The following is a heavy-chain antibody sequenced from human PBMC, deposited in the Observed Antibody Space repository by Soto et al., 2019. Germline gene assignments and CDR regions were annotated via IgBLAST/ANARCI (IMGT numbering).Heavy chain of an antibody. V-gene: IGHV3-30-3*01. D-gene: IGHD3-10*01. CDR2: ISMDGNDK. J-gene: IGHJ6*02. Sequence: QEQLVESGGGVVQPRRSLRLSCAASGFTFNAYAMYWVRQAPGRGLEWVALISMDGNDKYFADSVKGRFTISRDNSKTKLYLQMNSLRDEETAMYYCAKGGYYYGMDVWGQGTTVTVSS. CDR3: AKGGYYYGMDV. CDR1: GFTFNAYA.